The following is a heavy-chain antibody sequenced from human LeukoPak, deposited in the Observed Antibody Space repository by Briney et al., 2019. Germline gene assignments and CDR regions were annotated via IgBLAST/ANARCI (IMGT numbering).Heavy chain of an antibody. V-gene: IGHV4-4*07. CDR2: IYTSGST. Sequence: SETLSLTCTVSGGSISSYYWSWIRQPAGKGLEWMGRIYTSGSTNYNPSLKSRVTMSVDTSKNQFSLKLSSVTAADTAVYYCARDSRRHSSSWSPSYFDYWGQGTLVTVSS. CDR3: ARDSRRHSSSWSPSYFDY. CDR1: GGSISSYY. J-gene: IGHJ4*02. D-gene: IGHD6-13*01.